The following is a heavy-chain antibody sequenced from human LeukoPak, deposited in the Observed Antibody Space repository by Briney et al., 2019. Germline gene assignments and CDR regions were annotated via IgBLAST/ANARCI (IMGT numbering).Heavy chain of an antibody. D-gene: IGHD6-19*01. CDR3: ARVGIAVAGNYYYYMDV. CDR1: GGSISSYY. Sequence: SETLSLTCTVSGGSISSYYWSWIRQPPGKGLEWIGYIYYSGCTNYNPPLKSRVTISVDTSKNQFSLKLSSVTAADTAVYYCARVGIAVAGNYYYYMDVWGKGTTVTVSS. J-gene: IGHJ6*03. CDR2: IYYSGCT. V-gene: IGHV4-59*01.